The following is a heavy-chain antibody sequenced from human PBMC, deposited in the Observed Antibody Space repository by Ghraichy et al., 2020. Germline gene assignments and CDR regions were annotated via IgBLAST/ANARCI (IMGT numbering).Heavy chain of an antibody. V-gene: IGHV2-26*01. CDR2: IFSNDEK. J-gene: IGHJ5*02. D-gene: IGHD1-1*01. CDR1: GFSLNNDKMG. CDR3: ARIPNWQDEEVRFDP. Sequence: SGPTLVKPTETLTLTCTVSGFSLNNDKMGVSWIRQPPGKALEWLAHIFSNDEKSYSTSMKRRLTISKDTPKSQVVLTMTNMDPVDTATYFCARIPNWQDEEVRFDPWGRGTLVTVSS.